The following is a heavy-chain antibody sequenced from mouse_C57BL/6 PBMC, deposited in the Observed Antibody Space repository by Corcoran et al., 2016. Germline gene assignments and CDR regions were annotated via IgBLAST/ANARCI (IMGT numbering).Heavy chain of an antibody. Sequence: QIQLVQSGPELKKPGETVKISCKASGYTFTTYGMSWVKQAPGKGLKWMGWINTYSGVPTYADDFKGRFAFSLETSASTAYLQINNLKNEDTATYVCARVVARAMDYWGQGTSVTVSS. CDR1: GYTFTTYG. V-gene: IGHV9-3*01. D-gene: IGHD1-1*01. CDR3: ARVVARAMDY. J-gene: IGHJ4*01. CDR2: INTYSGVP.